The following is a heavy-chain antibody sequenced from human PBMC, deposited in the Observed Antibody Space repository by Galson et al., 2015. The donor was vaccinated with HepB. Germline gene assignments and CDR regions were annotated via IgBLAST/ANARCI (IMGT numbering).Heavy chain of an antibody. J-gene: IGHJ4*02. CDR1: GFTFSSYS. CDR2: ISYDGSNK. D-gene: IGHD6-13*01. V-gene: IGHV3-30*03. CDR3: ARGTPPYSSSRPLDY. Sequence: SLRLSCAASGFTFSSYSMNWVRQAPGKGLEWVAVISYDGSNKYYADSVKGRFTISRDNSKNTLYLQMNSLRAEDTAVYYCARGTPPYSSSRPLDYWGQGTLVTVSS.